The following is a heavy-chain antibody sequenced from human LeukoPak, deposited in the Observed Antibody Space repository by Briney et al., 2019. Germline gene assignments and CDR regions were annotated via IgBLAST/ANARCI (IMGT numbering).Heavy chain of an antibody. Sequence: ASLKVSCKASGYTFTTYGISWVRQTPGQGLEWMGWINPYNGDTNYAQKLQGRVTMTTDTSTSTAYMELRSLRSDDTAVYYCARDGEYGTGSYYRGCFDYWGQGTLVTVSS. CDR1: GYTFTTYG. D-gene: IGHD3-10*01. CDR3: ARDGEYGTGSYYRGCFDY. V-gene: IGHV1-18*01. J-gene: IGHJ4*02. CDR2: INPYNGDT.